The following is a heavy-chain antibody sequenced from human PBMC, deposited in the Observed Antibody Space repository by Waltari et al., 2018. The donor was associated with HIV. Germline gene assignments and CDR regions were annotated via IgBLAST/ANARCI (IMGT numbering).Heavy chain of an antibody. V-gene: IGHV5-51*03. J-gene: IGHJ4*02. Sequence: EVQLVQSGAEVKKTGESLKISCKASGYTFTSYWIGWVRQMPGKGLEWMGIIYPGDSETRYSPAFQGQVSISGDKSFNIAYLQGSSLKASDTAVYYCARRRGYDWDYWGQGTLVTVS. CDR1: GYTFTSYW. CDR3: ARRRGYDWDY. CDR2: IYPGDSET. D-gene: IGHD5-12*01.